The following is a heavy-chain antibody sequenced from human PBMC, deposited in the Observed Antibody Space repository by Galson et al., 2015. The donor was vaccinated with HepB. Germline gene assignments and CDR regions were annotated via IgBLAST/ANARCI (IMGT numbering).Heavy chain of an antibody. CDR2: FYSGGST. CDR1: GFTVSSNY. D-gene: IGHD4-23*01. V-gene: IGHV3-66*02. Sequence: SLRLSCAASGFTVSSNYMSWVRQAPGKGLEWVSVFYSGGSTYYADSVKGRFTISRDNSKNTLYLQMNSLRAEDTAVYYCAKDLNDYGGNGGAFDIWGQGTMVTVSS. J-gene: IGHJ3*02. CDR3: AKDLNDYGGNGGAFDI.